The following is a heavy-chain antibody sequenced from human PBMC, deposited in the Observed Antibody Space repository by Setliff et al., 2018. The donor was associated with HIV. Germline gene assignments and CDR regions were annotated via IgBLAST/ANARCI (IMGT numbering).Heavy chain of an antibody. CDR1: GGTFSSYA. V-gene: IGHV1-69*10. Sequence: GASVKVSCKASGGTFSSYAISWVRQAPGQGLEWMGGIIPILGIANYAQKFQGRVTITADESTSTAYMELSSLRSEETAVYYCARNGPHGSGWYNYFDFWGQGTLVTVSA. CDR3: ARNGPHGSGWYNYFDF. J-gene: IGHJ4*02. D-gene: IGHD6-19*01. CDR2: IIPILGIA.